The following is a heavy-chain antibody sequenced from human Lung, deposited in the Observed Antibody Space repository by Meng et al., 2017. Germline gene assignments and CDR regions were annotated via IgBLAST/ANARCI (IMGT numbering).Heavy chain of an antibody. CDR3: VRGGQDQAYYDFWSGPFDP. Sequence: VELQESGTGLVKPSGTLSLTCAVFGCSSSSRNWWSWVRQSPGKGLEWIGEIYHSGRTNYNPSLESRVTISLDKSQNHFSLKVKSVTAADTAVYYCVRGGQDQAYYDFWSGPFDPWGQGTLVTVSS. CDR1: GCSSSSRNW. J-gene: IGHJ5*02. V-gene: IGHV4-4*02. D-gene: IGHD3-3*01. CDR2: IYHSGRT.